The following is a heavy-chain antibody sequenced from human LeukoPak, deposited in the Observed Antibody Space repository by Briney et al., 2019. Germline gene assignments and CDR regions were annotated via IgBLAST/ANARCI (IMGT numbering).Heavy chain of an antibody. CDR2: ISSNSSYI. V-gene: IGHV3-21*01. J-gene: IGHJ6*02. Sequence: GRSLRLSCEASGFTFSTYGMNWVRQAPGKGLEWVSYISSNSSYIYYADSVKGRFTISRDNAKNSLYLQMNSLRAEDTAVYYCAREEDASGGYYYFYYGIDVWGQGTTVTVSS. CDR3: AREEDASGGYYYFYYGIDV. D-gene: IGHD2-15*01. CDR1: GFTFSTYG.